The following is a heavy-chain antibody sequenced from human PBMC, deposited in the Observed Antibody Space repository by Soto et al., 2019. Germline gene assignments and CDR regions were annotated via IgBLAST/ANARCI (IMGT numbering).Heavy chain of an antibody. CDR2: INHSGST. CDR3: ERGSIPAAGGGDY. D-gene: IGHD6-13*01. J-gene: IGHJ4*02. V-gene: IGHV4-34*01. Sequence: PSETLSLTCAVYGGSFSGYYWSWIRQSPGKGLEWIGEINHSGSTNYNPSLKSRVTISVDTSKNQFSLKLSSVTAADTAVYYCERGSIPAAGGGDYWGQGTLVTVSS. CDR1: GGSFSGYY.